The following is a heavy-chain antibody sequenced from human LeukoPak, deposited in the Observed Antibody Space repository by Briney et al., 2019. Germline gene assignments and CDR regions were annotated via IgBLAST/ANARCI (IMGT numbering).Heavy chain of an antibody. D-gene: IGHD1-26*01. J-gene: IGHJ4*02. Sequence: GGSLRLSCAASGFTVSSNYMSWGRQAPGEGLEWVSIFYSGGSTYYADSVKGRFTISRDNSKNTLYLQRNSLRAEDTAVYYCARGVGSGSRLRAGDYWGQGTLVTVSS. CDR3: ARGVGSGSRLRAGDY. CDR2: FYSGGST. V-gene: IGHV3-53*01. CDR1: GFTVSSNY.